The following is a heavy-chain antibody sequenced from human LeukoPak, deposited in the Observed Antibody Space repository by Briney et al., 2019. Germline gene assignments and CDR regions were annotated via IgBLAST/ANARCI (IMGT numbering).Heavy chain of an antibody. CDR3: AKGIGPTYASSGYEDY. V-gene: IGHV3-9*01. CDR2: ISWNSGSI. Sequence: PGRSLRLSCAASGFTFDDYAMHWVRQAPGKGLEWVSGISWNSGSIGYADSVKGRFTISRDNAKNSLYLQMNSLRAEDTALYYCAKGIGPTYASSGYEDYWGQGTLVTVSS. D-gene: IGHD5-12*01. J-gene: IGHJ4*02. CDR1: GFTFDDYA.